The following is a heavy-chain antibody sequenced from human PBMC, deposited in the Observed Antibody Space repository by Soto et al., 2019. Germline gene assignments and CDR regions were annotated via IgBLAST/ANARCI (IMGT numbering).Heavy chain of an antibody. CDR2: ISGSGGST. Sequence: GGPLRVTCADSVCTFISYAMSWVRQAPGKGLEWVSAISGSGGSTYYADAVKGRFTISRDNSKNTLYLQMNSLRAEDTAVYYCAKDQLAPDYWGQGTLVTVSS. CDR1: VCTFISYA. J-gene: IGHJ4*02. D-gene: IGHD2-2*01. CDR3: AKDQLAPDY. V-gene: IGHV3-23*01.